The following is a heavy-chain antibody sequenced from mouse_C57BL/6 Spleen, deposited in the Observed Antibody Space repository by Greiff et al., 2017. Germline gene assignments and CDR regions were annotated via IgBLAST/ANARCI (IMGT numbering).Heavy chain of an antibody. V-gene: IGHV2-4*01. CDR3: AKSGYVWAMDN. CDR2: IWSGGST. J-gene: IGHJ4*01. Sequence: QVQLQQSGPGLVQPSQCLSITCTVSGFSFTSYGVHWVRQRPGKGLEWLGVIWSGGSTDYKAAFISRLSISKENSKCQVFFKMNSRQADDTAIYYCAKSGYVWAMDNGGKGTSVTVSS. D-gene: IGHD2-10*02. CDR1: GFSFTSYG.